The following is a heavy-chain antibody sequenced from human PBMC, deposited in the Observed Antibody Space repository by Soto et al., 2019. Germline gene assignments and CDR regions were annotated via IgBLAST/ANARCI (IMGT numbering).Heavy chain of an antibody. V-gene: IGHV2-5*01. CDR3: ATWIQLWSAQH. CDR2: IYWNDDK. Sequence: QITLKESGPTLVKPTQTLTLTCTFSGFSLSTSGVGVGWIRQPPGKALEWLALIYWNDDKRYSPSLKSRLTITKDTSKNQVVLTMTNMDPVDTATYYCATWIQLWSAQHWGQGTLVTVSS. J-gene: IGHJ1*01. D-gene: IGHD5-18*01. CDR1: GFSLSTSGVG.